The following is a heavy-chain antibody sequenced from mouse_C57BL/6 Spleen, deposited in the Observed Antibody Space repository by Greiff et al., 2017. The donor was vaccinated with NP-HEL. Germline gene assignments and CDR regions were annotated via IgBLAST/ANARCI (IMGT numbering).Heavy chain of an antibody. Sequence: QVQLQQPGAELVRPGTSVKLSCKASGYTFTSYWMHWVKQRPGQGLEWIGVIDPSDSYTNYNQKFKGKATLTVDTSSSTAYMQLSSLTSEDSAVYYCARRGSYYPWYFDVWGTGTTVTVSS. D-gene: IGHD2-10*01. CDR1: GYTFTSYW. J-gene: IGHJ1*03. CDR3: ARRGSYYPWYFDV. V-gene: IGHV1-59*01. CDR2: IDPSDSYT.